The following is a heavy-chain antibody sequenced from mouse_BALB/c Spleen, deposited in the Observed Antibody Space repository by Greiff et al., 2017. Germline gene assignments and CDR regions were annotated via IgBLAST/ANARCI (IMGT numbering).Heavy chain of an antibody. CDR2: IYPGDGDT. CDR3: ARWDYYDYGSSLDY. D-gene: IGHD1-1*01. Sequence: QVQLQQSGPELVKPGASVKISCKASGYAFSSSWMNWVKQKPGQGLEWIGRIYPGDGDTNYNGKFKGKATLTADKSSSTAYMQLSSLTSVDSAVYFCARWDYYDYGSSLDYWGQGTTLTVSA. V-gene: IGHV1-82*01. J-gene: IGHJ2*01. CDR1: GYAFSSSW.